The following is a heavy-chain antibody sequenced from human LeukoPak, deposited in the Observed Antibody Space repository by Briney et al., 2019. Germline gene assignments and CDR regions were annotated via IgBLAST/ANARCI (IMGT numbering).Heavy chain of an antibody. V-gene: IGHV4-39*01. J-gene: IGHJ4*02. CDR1: GGSISSSSYY. CDR2: IYYSGST. D-gene: IGHD6-13*01. Sequence: PSETLTLTCTVSGGSISSSSYYWPWIRQPPGKGLEWIGSIYYSGSTFYSPSLKSRVTLSVDTSKNQFSLKLSSVTAADTAVYFCSRETTSTSWYWGQGTLVTVSS. CDR3: SRETTSTSWY.